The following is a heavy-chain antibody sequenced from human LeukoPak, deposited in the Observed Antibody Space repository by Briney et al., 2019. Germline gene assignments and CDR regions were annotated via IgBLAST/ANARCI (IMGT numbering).Heavy chain of an antibody. CDR3: ARVQINGAAFDH. Sequence: ASVKVSCKASGYTFTGHYLHWVRQARGQGLEWIGWINPNNGDTDNAQKFQGRVTMTRDTSISTAYMELSSLTSDDTAVYFCARVQINGAAFDHWGQGTLVTVSS. J-gene: IGHJ4*02. V-gene: IGHV1-2*02. D-gene: IGHD4-17*01. CDR2: INPNNGDT. CDR1: GYTFTGHY.